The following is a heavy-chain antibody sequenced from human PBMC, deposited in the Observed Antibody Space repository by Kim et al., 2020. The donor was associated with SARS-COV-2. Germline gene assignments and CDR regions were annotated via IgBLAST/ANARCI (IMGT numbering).Heavy chain of an antibody. CDR3: AKDRGYGSGTFYYYGMDV. Sequence: VQGRFTISRYNSKNTLYLQMNSLRAEDTAVYYCAKDRGYGSGTFYYYGMDVWGQGTTVTVSS. D-gene: IGHD3-10*01. V-gene: IGHV3-30*02. J-gene: IGHJ6*02.